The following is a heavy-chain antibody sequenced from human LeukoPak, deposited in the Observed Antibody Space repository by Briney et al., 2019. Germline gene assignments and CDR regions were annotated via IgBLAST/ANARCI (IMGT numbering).Heavy chain of an antibody. CDR1: GFSFRDYY. CDR3: ARVVAAGSGWFDP. D-gene: IGHD6-13*01. V-gene: IGHV3-11*01. CDR2: MSSAGATV. J-gene: IGHJ5*02. Sequence: GGSLRLSCAASGFSFRDYYMSWIRQAPGKGLEWISYMSSAGATVYHADSVKGRFTISRDNAKNSLYLQMNSLRAEDTALYYCARVVAAGSGWFDPWGQGTLVTVSS.